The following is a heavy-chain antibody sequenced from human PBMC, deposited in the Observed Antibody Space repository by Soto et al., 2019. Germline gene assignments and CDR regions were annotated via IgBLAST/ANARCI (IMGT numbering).Heavy chain of an antibody. CDR3: ARGDCSGGSCYYEESSFDY. D-gene: IGHD2-15*01. CDR2: IYYSGST. V-gene: IGHV4-31*03. J-gene: IGHJ4*02. Sequence: SSETLSLTCTVSGGSISSGGYYWSWIRQHPGKGLEWIGYIYYSGSTYYNPSLKSRVTISVDTSKNQFSLKLSSVTAADTAVYYCARGDCSGGSCYYEESSFDYWGQGTLVTVSS. CDR1: GGSISSGGYY.